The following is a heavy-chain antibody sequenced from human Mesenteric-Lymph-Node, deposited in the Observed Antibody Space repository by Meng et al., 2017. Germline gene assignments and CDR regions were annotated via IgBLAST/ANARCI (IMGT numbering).Heavy chain of an antibody. Sequence: VQLVESGGGVVQLGTSLRRSCAASGFTFSSHWMHWVRQAPGKGLVWVSRINNDGSSTSYADSVKGRFTISRDNAKNTLYLQMNSLRAEDTAVYYCARGDSSSVMVVYWDQGTLVTVSS. J-gene: IGHJ4*02. CDR2: INNDGSST. CDR1: GFTFSSHW. CDR3: ARGDSSSVMVVY. V-gene: IGHV3-74*02. D-gene: IGHD6-6*01.